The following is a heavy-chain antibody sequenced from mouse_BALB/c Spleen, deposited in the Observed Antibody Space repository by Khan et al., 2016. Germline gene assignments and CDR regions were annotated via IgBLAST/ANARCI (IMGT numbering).Heavy chain of an antibody. D-gene: IGHD1-1*02. V-gene: IGHV3-6*02. J-gene: IGHJ4*01. Sequence: VQLQQSGPGLVKPSQSLSLTCSVTGYSITSGYYWNWIRQFPGNKLEWMGYISYDGSNNYNPSLKNRISITRDTSKNQFFLKLNSVTTEETATYYCAREGWFNGDYAMDYWGQGTSVTVSS. CDR3: AREGWFNGDYAMDY. CDR2: ISYDGSN. CDR1: GYSITSGYY.